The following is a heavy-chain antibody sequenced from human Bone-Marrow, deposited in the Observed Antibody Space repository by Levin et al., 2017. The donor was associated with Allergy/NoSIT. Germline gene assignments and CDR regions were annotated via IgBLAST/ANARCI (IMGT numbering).Heavy chain of an antibody. V-gene: IGHV3-30*18. J-gene: IGHJ4*02. CDR1: GFTFSTYG. CDR2: ISDDGDNK. Sequence: PGGSLRLSCVASGFTFSTYGMHWVRQAPGKGLEWVAGISDDGDNKYYADSVRGRFTISRDNPKNTLYLQMNTLRPEDTAVYYCAKDLGIVAMVHLYYFDYWGQGTLVTVSS. CDR3: AKDLGIVAMVHLYYFDY. D-gene: IGHD2-8*01.